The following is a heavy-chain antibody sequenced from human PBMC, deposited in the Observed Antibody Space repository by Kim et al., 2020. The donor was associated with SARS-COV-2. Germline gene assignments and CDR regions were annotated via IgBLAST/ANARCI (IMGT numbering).Heavy chain of an antibody. CDR3: ARDDKRAAAGTYYFDY. Sequence: SVKGRFTISRDNSKNTLYLQMNSLRAEDTAVYYCARDDKRAAAGTYYFDYWGQGTLVTVSS. J-gene: IGHJ4*02. V-gene: IGHV3-30*01. D-gene: IGHD6-13*01.